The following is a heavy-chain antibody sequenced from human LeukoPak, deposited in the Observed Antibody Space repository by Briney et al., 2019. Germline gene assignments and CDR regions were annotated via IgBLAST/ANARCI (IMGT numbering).Heavy chain of an antibody. CDR3: ARTYYYDSSGYSDAFDI. Sequence: PSETLSLTCTVSGASISSPFWTWIRQSPERGLEWIGYIYYGGDTSYNPSLKSRVTISLDTSKNQFSLQLNSVTPEDTAVYYCARTYYYDSSGYSDAFDIWGQGTMVTVSS. CDR2: IYYGGDT. J-gene: IGHJ3*02. D-gene: IGHD3-22*01. V-gene: IGHV4-59*11. CDR1: GASISSPF.